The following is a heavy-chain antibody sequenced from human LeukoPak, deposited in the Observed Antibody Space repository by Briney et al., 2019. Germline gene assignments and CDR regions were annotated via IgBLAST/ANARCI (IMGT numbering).Heavy chain of an antibody. CDR2: IYHSGST. D-gene: IGHD2-2*01. V-gene: IGHV4-4*02. Sequence: SGTLSLTCAVSGGSISSSNWWSWVRQPPGKGLEWIGEIYHSGSTNYNPSLKSRVTISVDTSKNQFSLKLSSVTAADTAVYYCARNIPRYCSSTSCSVLVGGHNWFDPWGQGTLVTVSS. CDR3: ARNIPRYCSSTSCSVLVGGHNWFDP. J-gene: IGHJ5*02. CDR1: GGSISSSNW.